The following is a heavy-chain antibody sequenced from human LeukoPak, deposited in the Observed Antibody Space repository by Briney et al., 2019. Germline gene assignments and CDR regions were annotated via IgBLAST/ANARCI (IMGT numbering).Heavy chain of an antibody. Sequence: SETLSLTCTVSGGSINSYYWSWIRQPPGKGLEWIGNIFYSGSTNCNPSLKSRVTISVDTSKNQFSLKLSSVTAADTAAYYCARDGGYSYGSHGMDVWGQGSTVTVSS. CDR2: IFYSGST. V-gene: IGHV4-59*01. CDR1: GGSINSYY. J-gene: IGHJ6*02. D-gene: IGHD5-18*01. CDR3: ARDGGYSYGSHGMDV.